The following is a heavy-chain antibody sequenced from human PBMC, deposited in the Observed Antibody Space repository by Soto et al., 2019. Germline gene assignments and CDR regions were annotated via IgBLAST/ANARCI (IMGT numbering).Heavy chain of an antibody. CDR3: ASLFLYCVSTSCHGYYGMDV. CDR1: GGSVSSNSYS. CDR2: IYSTENT. D-gene: IGHD2-2*01. J-gene: IGHJ6*02. V-gene: IGHV4-39*01. Sequence: PSETLSLTCTVSGGSVSSNSYSWGWIRQSPGKGMEWIGTIYSTENTYYQPSLLSRVTISVDTSMNELSTRLSSVTAADTAVYYCASLFLYCVSTSCHGYYGMDVWGQGTTVTVSS.